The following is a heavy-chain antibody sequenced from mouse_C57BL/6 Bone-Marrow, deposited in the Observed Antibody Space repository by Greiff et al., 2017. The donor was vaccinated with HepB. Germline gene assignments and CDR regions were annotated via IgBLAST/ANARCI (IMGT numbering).Heavy chain of an antibody. V-gene: IGHV14-4*01. J-gene: IGHJ1*03. CDR3: TTPLTYGNPYWYFDV. CDR2: IDPENGDT. D-gene: IGHD2-1*01. CDR1: GFNIKDDY. Sequence: VQRKQSGAELVRPGASVKLSCTASGFNIKDDYMHWVKQRPEQGLEWIGWIDPENGDTEYASKFQGKATITADTSSNTAYLQLSSLTSEDTAVYYCTTPLTYGNPYWYFDVWGTGTTVTVSS.